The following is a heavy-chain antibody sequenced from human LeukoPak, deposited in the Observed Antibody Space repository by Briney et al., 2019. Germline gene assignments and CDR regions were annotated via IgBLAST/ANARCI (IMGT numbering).Heavy chain of an antibody. V-gene: IGHV4-34*01. CDR1: GGSFSGYY. Sequence: KPSETLSLTCAVYGGSFSGYYWSWIRQPPGKGLEWIGEINHSGSTNYNPSLKSRVTISVDTSKNQFSLKLSSVTAADTAVYYCARGRRITMIVVVITSHFDYWGQGTLVTVSS. D-gene: IGHD3-22*01. CDR3: ARGRRITMIVVVITSHFDY. CDR2: INHSGST. J-gene: IGHJ4*02.